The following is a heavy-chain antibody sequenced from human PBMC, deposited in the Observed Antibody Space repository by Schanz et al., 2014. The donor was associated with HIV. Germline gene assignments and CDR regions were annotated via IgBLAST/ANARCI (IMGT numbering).Heavy chain of an antibody. Sequence: QVQLVESGGRVVQPGRSLRLSCATSGFTFSSYGMHWVRQAPGKGLEWVAVIWFDGSNQYYIDSVKGRFTISRDNSKNTLYLHMNSLRAEDTAVYYCARVLTLYNTSPLFYWGQGTLVTVSS. D-gene: IGHD1-20*01. J-gene: IGHJ4*02. CDR3: ARVLTLYNTSPLFY. CDR1: GFTFSSYG. CDR2: IWFDGSNQ. V-gene: IGHV3-33*01.